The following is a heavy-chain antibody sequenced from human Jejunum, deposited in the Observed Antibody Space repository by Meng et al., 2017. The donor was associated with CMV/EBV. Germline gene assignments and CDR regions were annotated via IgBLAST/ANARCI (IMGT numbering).Heavy chain of an antibody. CDR2: IYYTGST. D-gene: IGHD2-15*01. CDR1: TNYY. Sequence: TNYYWSWIRQTPGKGLEWIGYIYYTGSTNYNPSLKSRVTISVDTSKNQFSLKLSSVTAADTAVYYCARGRDCSRDNCYIPYYFDKWGQGTVGTVSS. CDR3: ARGRDCSRDNCYIPYYFDK. V-gene: IGHV4-59*01. J-gene: IGHJ4*02.